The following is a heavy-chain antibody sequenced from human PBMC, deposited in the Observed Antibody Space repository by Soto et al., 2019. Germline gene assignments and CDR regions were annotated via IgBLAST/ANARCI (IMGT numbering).Heavy chain of an antibody. CDR2: IWYDGSNE. V-gene: IGHV3-33*01. D-gene: IGHD3-22*01. CDR1: GFSFSSYG. CDR3: ARDRDYYDNSGYALDF. J-gene: IGHJ3*01. Sequence: QVQLVESGGGVVQPGKSLRLSCAASGFSFSSYGMHWVRQAPGKGLEWVAVIWYDGSNEDYADSVKGRFAISRDNSKNTLYLQMNSLRADDTAVYYCARDRDYYDNSGYALDFWGQATVVTVSS.